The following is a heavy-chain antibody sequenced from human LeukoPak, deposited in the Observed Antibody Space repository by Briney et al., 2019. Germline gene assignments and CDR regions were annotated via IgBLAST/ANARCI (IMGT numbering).Heavy chain of an antibody. CDR2: IYYSGST. D-gene: IGHD3-22*01. V-gene: IGHV4-59*01. J-gene: IGHJ4*02. CDR1: SGSISSYY. CDR3: ARGRGYYDSSGYFEGYYFDY. Sequence: SETLSLTCTVSSGSISSYYWSWIRQPPGKGLEWIGYIYYSGSTNYNPSLKSRVTISVDTSKNQFSLKLSSVTAADTAVYYCARGRGYYDSSGYFEGYYFDYWGQGTLVTVSS.